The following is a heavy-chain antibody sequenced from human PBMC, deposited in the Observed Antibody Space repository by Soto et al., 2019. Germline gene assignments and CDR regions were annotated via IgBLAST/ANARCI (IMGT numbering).Heavy chain of an antibody. V-gene: IGHV1-18*04. CDR2: ISAYNGNT. Sequence: ASVKVSCKASGYTFTSYGISWVRQAPGQGLEWMGWISAYNGNTNYAQKLQGRVTMTADTSTSTAYMELRSLRSDDTAVYYCAREPALSGSYYYYCYGMDVWGQGTTVTVSS. D-gene: IGHD1-26*01. CDR1: GYTFTSYG. CDR3: AREPALSGSYYYYCYGMDV. J-gene: IGHJ6*02.